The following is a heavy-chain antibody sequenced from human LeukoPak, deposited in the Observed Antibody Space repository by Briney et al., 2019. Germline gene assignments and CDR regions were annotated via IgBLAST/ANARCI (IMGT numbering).Heavy chain of an antibody. Sequence: AGGSLRLSCAASGFMLSSYWMSWVRQAPGKGLEWVANIKQDGSEKYYVDSVKGRFTISRDNAKNSLYLQMNSLRAEDTAVYYCAELGITMIGGVWGKGTTVTISS. CDR1: GFMLSSYW. V-gene: IGHV3-7*01. D-gene: IGHD3-10*02. J-gene: IGHJ6*04. CDR3: AELGITMIGGV. CDR2: IKQDGSEK.